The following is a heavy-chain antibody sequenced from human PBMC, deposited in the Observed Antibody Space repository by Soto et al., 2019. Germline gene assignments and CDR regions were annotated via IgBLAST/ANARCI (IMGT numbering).Heavy chain of an antibody. J-gene: IGHJ4*02. D-gene: IGHD1-7*01. CDR1: VGSIRDYH. CDR3: ARERGDNWTYEVE. V-gene: IGHV4-4*07. CDR2: IYSHGTI. Sequence: QVQQQESGPGLVKPSETVSLTGAVSVGSIRDYHWGWIRQPAGRGLEWIGRIYSHGTINQNPSLKSRATMSVDTSRNQFFLRLSSVTAADTAVYYCARERGDNWTYEVEWGQGTLVTVSS.